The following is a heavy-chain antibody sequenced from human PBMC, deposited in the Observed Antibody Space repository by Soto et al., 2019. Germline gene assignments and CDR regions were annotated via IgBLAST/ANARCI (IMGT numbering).Heavy chain of an antibody. J-gene: IGHJ4*02. V-gene: IGHV1-24*01. CDR3: ATDLWRITMVRGWVIDY. D-gene: IGHD3-10*01. Sequence: ASVKVSCKVSGYTLTELSMHWVRQAPGKGLEWMGSFDPEDGETIYAQKFQGRVTMTEDTSTDTAYMELSSLRSEDTAVYYCATDLWRITMVRGWVIDYWGQGTLVSVSS. CDR1: GYTLTELS. CDR2: FDPEDGET.